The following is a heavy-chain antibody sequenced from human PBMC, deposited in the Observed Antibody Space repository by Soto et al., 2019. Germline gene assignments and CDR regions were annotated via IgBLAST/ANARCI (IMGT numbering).Heavy chain of an antibody. CDR3: ARDNWNYVSAFDI. V-gene: IGHV3-33*08. CDR2: IWNDGTNK. J-gene: IGHJ3*02. D-gene: IGHD1-7*01. CDR1: GFIFSNYA. Sequence: PGGSLRLSCAASGFIFSNYAMDWVRQAPGKGLEWVAVIWNDGTNKYYADSVKGRFTISRDNSKTTLYLQMNSLRAEDTAVYYCARDNWNYVSAFDIWGQGTMVTVSS.